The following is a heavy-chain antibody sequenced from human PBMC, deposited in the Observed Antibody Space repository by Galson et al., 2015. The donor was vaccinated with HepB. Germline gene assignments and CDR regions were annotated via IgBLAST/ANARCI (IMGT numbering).Heavy chain of an antibody. D-gene: IGHD4-17*01. V-gene: IGHV4-59*08. CDR1: GGSISSYY. J-gene: IGHJ4*02. CDR2: IYYSGST. Sequence: SETLSLTCTVSGGSISSYYWSWIRQPPGKGLEWIGYIYYSGSTYYNPSLKSRVTISVDTSKNQFSLKLSSVTAADTAVYYCARVIRPQGDYGFDYWGQGTLVTVSS. CDR3: ARVIRPQGDYGFDY.